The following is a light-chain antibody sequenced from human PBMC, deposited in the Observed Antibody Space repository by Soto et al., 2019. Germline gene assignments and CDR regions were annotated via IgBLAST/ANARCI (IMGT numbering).Light chain of an antibody. J-gene: IGKJ2*01. CDR2: GAS. V-gene: IGKV3-15*01. CDR1: QSVSTT. CDR3: HQYEKWPLT. Sequence: EIVMTQSPATLSVSPGERATLSCRASQSVSTTLAWYQQKPGQPPRLLMYGASRRATGLPARFSGSGSGSEFTLTISSLQSEDFAVYYCHQYEKWPLTFCQGTKVEIK.